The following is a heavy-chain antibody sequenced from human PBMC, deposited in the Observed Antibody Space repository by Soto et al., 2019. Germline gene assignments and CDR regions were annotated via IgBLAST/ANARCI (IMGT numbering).Heavy chain of an antibody. V-gene: IGHV3-33*01. CDR2: IWYDGSNK. J-gene: IGHJ4*02. Sequence: GGSVRLSCAASGFKYSSYGRHWDRQEKGKGLEWVAVIWYDGSNKYYADSVKGRFTISRDNSKNTLYLQMNSLRAEDTAVYYCARDRGLVVPAAMFDWGQGTLVTVSS. CDR1: GFKYSSYG. CDR3: ARDRGLVVPAAMFD. D-gene: IGHD2-2*01.